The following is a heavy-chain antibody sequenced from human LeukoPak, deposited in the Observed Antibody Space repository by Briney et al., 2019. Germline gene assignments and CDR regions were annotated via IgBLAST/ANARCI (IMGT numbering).Heavy chain of an antibody. J-gene: IGHJ4*02. D-gene: IGHD3-10*01. CDR3: ARDPGGSGSPLDY. CDR1: GFTFSSYW. CDR2: IKQDGSEK. V-gene: IGHV3-7*03. Sequence: GGSLRLSCAASGFTFSSYWMSWGRQAPGKGLGWVANIKQDGSEKYYVDSVKGRFTISRDNAKNSLYLQMNSLRAEDTAVYYCARDPGGSGSPLDYWGQGTLVTVSS.